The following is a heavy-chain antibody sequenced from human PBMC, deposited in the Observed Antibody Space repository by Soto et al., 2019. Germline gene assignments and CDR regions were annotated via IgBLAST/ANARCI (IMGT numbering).Heavy chain of an antibody. V-gene: IGHV3-7*01. CDR3: ARVPSSYYYDSSGYYSAPLDY. CDR1: GFTFSSYW. Sequence: GGSLRLSXAASGFTFSSYWMSWVRQAPGKGLEWVANIKQDGSEKYYVDSVKGRFTISRDNAKNSLYLQMNSLRAEDTAVYYCARVPSSYYYDSSGYYSAPLDYWGQGTLVTVSS. J-gene: IGHJ4*02. D-gene: IGHD3-22*01. CDR2: IKQDGSEK.